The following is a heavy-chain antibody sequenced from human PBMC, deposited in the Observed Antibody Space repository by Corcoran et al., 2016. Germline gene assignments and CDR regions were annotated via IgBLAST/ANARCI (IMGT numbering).Heavy chain of an antibody. CDR1: GFSLSTSGVG. Sequence: QITLKESGPTLVKPTQTLTLTCTFSGFSLSTSGVGVGWIRQPPGKALEWLALIYWNDDKRYSPSLKSRLTITKDTSKNQVVLTMTTMDPVDTTTYYWAHIPIYYYDSNVYPHGGAVDIWGQGTMVTVSS. CDR3: AHIPIYYYDSNVYPHGGAVDI. V-gene: IGHV2-5*01. D-gene: IGHD3-22*01. J-gene: IGHJ3*02. CDR2: IYWNDDK.